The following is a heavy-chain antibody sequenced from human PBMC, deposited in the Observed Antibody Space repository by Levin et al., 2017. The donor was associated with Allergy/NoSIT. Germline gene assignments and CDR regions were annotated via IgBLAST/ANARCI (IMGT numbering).Heavy chain of an antibody. CDR3: ARDEESFGDAFDI. CDR2: ISARRTTM. D-gene: IGHD3-16*01. Sequence: HAGGSLRLSCAASGFSFSTYGMIWVRQAPGKGLEWVSYISARRTTMYYADSVKGRFTISRDDAKNTLYLQMSSLRAEDTAVYYCARDEESFGDAFDIWGQGTRVTVSS. J-gene: IGHJ3*02. V-gene: IGHV3-48*01. CDR1: GFSFSTYG.